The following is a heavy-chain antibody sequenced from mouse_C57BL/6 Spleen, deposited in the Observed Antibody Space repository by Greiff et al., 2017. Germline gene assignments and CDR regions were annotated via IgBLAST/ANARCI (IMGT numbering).Heavy chain of an antibody. CDR3: ARKGDYDYPFAY. CDR1: GFSLTSYG. CDR2: IWSGGST. Sequence: VKLMESGPGLVQPSQSLSITCTVSGFSLTSYGVHWVRQSPGKGLEWLGVIWSGGSTDYNAAFISRLSISKDNSKSQVFFKMNSLQADDTAIYYCARKGDYDYPFAYWGQGTLVTVSA. J-gene: IGHJ3*01. V-gene: IGHV2-2*01. D-gene: IGHD2-4*01.